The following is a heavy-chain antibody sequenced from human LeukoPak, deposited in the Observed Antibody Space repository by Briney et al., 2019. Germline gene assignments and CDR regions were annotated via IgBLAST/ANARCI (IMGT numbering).Heavy chain of an antibody. Sequence: GGSLRLSCAASGFTFSSYWMSWLRQAPGKGLEGVAINKQDGSEKYYVDSVKGRFTITRDNANNSLYLQMNSLRAEDTAVYYCARDRLGFGEVFLDDWGQGTLVTVSS. CDR1: GFTFSSYW. CDR3: ARDRLGFGEVFLDD. D-gene: IGHD3-10*01. CDR2: NKQDGSEK. J-gene: IGHJ4*02. V-gene: IGHV3-7*03.